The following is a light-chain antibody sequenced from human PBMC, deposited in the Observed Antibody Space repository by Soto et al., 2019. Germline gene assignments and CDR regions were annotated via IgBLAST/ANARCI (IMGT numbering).Light chain of an antibody. CDR3: QKYNSAPLT. J-gene: IGKJ4*01. Sequence: DIQMTQSPSSLSASLGDRVTITCRASQGIGVYLAWFQQKPGKVPRLLIYAASALQSGVPSRFSGGGSGTDFTLTINSLQPEDVATYYCQKYNSAPLTFGGGTKVKIK. V-gene: IGKV1-27*01. CDR2: AAS. CDR1: QGIGVY.